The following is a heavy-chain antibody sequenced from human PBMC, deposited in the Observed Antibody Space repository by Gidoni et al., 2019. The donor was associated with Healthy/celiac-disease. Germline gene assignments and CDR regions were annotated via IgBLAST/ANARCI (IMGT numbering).Heavy chain of an antibody. V-gene: IGHV4-31*03. D-gene: IGHD2-2*02. Sequence: QVQLQESGPGLVKPSQTLSLTCTFSGGSISSGGYYWSWIRQHPGKGLEWIGYIYYSGSTYYNPSLKSRVTISVDTSKNQFSLKLSSVTAADTAVYYCARDALGVPAAIPGIYYYGMDVWGQGTTVTVSS. CDR1: GGSISSGGYY. CDR2: IYYSGST. CDR3: ARDALGVPAAIPGIYYYGMDV. J-gene: IGHJ6*02.